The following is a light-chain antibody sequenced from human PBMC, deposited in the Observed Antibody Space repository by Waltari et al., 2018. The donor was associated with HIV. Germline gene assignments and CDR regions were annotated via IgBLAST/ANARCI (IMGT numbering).Light chain of an antibody. J-gene: IGLJ2*01. CDR3: QSYDRSLSASVV. CDR2: GNK. V-gene: IGLV1-40*01. CDR1: SSNIGADYD. Sequence: QSVLTQPPPVSGAPGQRVTISCTGGSSNIGADYDVHWSQQIPGTAPKLLISGNKNRPSGVPDRFSASKSGTSASLAFTGLQAEDEADYFCQSYDRSLSASVVFGGGTKLTVL.